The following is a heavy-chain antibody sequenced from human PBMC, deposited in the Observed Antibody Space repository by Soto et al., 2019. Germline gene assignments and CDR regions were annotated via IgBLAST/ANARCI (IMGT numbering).Heavy chain of an antibody. CDR1: GGSISSGGYY. D-gene: IGHD7-27*01. Sequence: SETLSLTCTVSGGSISSGGYYWSWIRQHPGKGLEWIGYIYYSGSTYYNPSLKSRVTISVDTSKDQFSLKLTSVTAADTAVYYCARTGDRSGYYYYYMDVWGKGTTVTVSS. J-gene: IGHJ6*03. CDR2: IYYSGST. V-gene: IGHV4-31*03. CDR3: ARTGDRSGYYYYYMDV.